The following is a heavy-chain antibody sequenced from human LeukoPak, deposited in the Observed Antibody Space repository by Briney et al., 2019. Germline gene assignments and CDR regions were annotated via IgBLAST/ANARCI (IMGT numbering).Heavy chain of an antibody. CDR1: GGSISSGDNY. CDR2: IYGSGST. Sequence: PSQTLSLTCTVSGGSISSGDNYWSWIRQHPGKGLEWIGYIYGSGSTYYNPSLKSRVTISVETSKNQFSLKLNSVTAADTAVYYCARHIGAGTFDYWGQGTLVTVSS. V-gene: IGHV4-31*03. J-gene: IGHJ4*02. D-gene: IGHD6-13*01. CDR3: ARHIGAGTFDY.